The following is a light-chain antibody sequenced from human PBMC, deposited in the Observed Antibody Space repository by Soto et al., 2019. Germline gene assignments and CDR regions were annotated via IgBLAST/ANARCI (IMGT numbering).Light chain of an antibody. V-gene: IGKV2-24*01. CDR3: MEATQYSGFP. CDR1: QSLVHSNVNTY. CDR2: EIS. J-gene: IGKJ3*01. Sequence: DIVMTQTPLSSPVTLGQPASISCRSSQSLVHSNVNTYLSWLQQRPGQPPRLLIYEISKRFSGVPDRFSGRGAGTDFTLRISRVEAEDVGVYYCMEATQYSGFPFGPGTNVDIK.